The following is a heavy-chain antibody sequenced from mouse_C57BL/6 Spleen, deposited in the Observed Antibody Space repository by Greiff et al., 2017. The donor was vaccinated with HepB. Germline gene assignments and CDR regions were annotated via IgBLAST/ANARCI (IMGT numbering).Heavy chain of an antibody. J-gene: IGHJ4*01. CDR3: ARGRRPMDY. V-gene: IGHV1-82*01. Sequence: QVQLQQSGPELVKPGASVKISCKASGYAFSSSWMNWVKQRPGKGLEWIGRIYPGDGDTNYNGKLKGKATLTADKSSSTAYMQLSSLTSEDSAVYFCARGRRPMDYWGQGTSVTVSS. D-gene: IGHD2-12*01. CDR1: GYAFSSSW. CDR2: IYPGDGDT.